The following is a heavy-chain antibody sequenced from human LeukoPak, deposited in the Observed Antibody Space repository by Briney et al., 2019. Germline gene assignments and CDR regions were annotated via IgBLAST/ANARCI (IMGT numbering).Heavy chain of an antibody. CDR2: INTNTGNP. J-gene: IGHJ4*02. CDR3: ARDLVYYDSSGYYPDLDY. D-gene: IGHD3-22*01. CDR1: GYTFTSYA. Sequence: ASVKVSCKASGYTFTSYAMNWVRQAPGQGLEWMGWINTNTGNPMYAQGLTGRFVFSLDTSVSTAYLQIYSLKAEDTAVYYCARDLVYYDSSGYYPDLDYWGQGTLVTVSS. V-gene: IGHV7-4-1*01.